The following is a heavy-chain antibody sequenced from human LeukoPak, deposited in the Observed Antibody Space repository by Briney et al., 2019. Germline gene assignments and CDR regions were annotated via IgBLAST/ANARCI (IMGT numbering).Heavy chain of an antibody. Sequence: PSETLSLTCSVSGGSISGSYWNWIRQPPGKGLEWIGYVSYSGSTNYNPSLKSRVTISVDTSKNQFSLKLSSVTAADTAVYYCARRGGYDFWSGLYYYYYYMDVWGKGTTVTVSS. CDR2: VSYSGST. J-gene: IGHJ6*03. V-gene: IGHV4-59*08. CDR3: ARRGGYDFWSGLYYYYYYMDV. CDR1: GGSISGSY. D-gene: IGHD3-3*01.